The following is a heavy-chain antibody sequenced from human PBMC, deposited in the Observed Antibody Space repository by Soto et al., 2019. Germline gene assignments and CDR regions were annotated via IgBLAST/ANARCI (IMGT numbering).Heavy chain of an antibody. D-gene: IGHD3-10*01. Sequence: QVQLVQSGAEVKKPGSPVKIACKASGFTFTDHAMNWVRQAPGQRPEWVGWINAGNGNTKYSQNFQGRVTITRDTSATTTYMELSSLTFDDTAVFYCARVKWVRRLASYYLAYWGQGTLVTVSS. V-gene: IGHV1-3*01. CDR2: INAGNGNT. CDR1: GFTFTDHA. CDR3: ARVKWVRRLASYYLAY. J-gene: IGHJ4*02.